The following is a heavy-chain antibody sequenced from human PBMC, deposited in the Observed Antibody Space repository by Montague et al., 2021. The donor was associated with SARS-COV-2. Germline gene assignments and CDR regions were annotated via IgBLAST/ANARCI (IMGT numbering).Heavy chain of an antibody. CDR2: IYYSGST. J-gene: IGHJ4*02. CDR3: ARGIGGSYLYYFDY. CDR1: GGSISSYY. D-gene: IGHD1-26*01. V-gene: IGHV4-59*01. Sequence: SETLSLTCTVSGGSISSYYWSWIRQPPGKGLEWIGYIYYSGSTNXNPSLKSRVTILVDMSKNQFSLKLSSVTAADTAVYYCARGIGGSYLYYFDYWGQGTLVTVSS.